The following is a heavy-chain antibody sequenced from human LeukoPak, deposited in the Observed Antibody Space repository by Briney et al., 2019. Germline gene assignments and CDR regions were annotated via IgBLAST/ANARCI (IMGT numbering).Heavy chain of an antibody. V-gene: IGHV3-23*01. Sequence: PGGSLRLSCVASGFTFSSYAMSWVRQAPGKGLEWVSGISGSGGTTYYADSVKGRFTISRDNSKNTPYLQMNSLRAEDTAVYYCAKSRSWYYFDYWGQGTLVTVSS. CDR1: GFTFSSYA. J-gene: IGHJ4*02. CDR3: AKSRSWYYFDY. CDR2: ISGSGGTT. D-gene: IGHD2-15*01.